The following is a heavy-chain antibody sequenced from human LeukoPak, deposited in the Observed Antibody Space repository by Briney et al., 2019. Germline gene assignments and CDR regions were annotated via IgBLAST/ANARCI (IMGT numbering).Heavy chain of an antibody. D-gene: IGHD1-26*01. CDR3: ARASPGGRGSINWFDP. J-gene: IGHJ5*02. Sequence: SETLSLTCTVSGGSISSYYWSWIRQHPGKGLEWIGYIYYSGSTYYNPSLKSRVTISVDTSKNQFSLKLSSVTAADTAVYYCARASPGGRGSINWFDPWGQGTLVTVSS. CDR1: GGSISSYY. CDR2: IYYSGST. V-gene: IGHV4-59*06.